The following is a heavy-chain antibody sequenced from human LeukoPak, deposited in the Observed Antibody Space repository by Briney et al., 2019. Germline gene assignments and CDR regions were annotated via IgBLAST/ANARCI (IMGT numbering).Heavy chain of an antibody. V-gene: IGHV4-38-2*02. CDR3: ARHERCSSINCIYNWFDP. D-gene: IGHD2-2*01. CDR2: IYHSGST. Sequence: SQTLSLTCTVSGGSISSGYYWVWIRQPPGKGLEWIGSIYHSGSTFYNPSLKSRVTISVDTSENEFSLKVRSVTAADTAVYYCARHERCSSINCIYNWFDPWGQGTLVIVSS. CDR1: GGSISSGYY. J-gene: IGHJ5*02.